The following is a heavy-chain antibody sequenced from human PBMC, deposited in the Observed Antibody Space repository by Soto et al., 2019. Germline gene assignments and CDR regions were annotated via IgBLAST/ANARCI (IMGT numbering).Heavy chain of an antibody. V-gene: IGHV1-3*01. Sequence: GASVKVSCKASGYTFTSYAMHWVRQAPGQRLEWMGGINAGNGNTKYSQKFQGRATITADKSTSTAYMELSSLRSEDTAVYYCARVGEQLVAGSDYYYYYMDVWGKGTTVTVSS. D-gene: IGHD6-6*01. J-gene: IGHJ6*03. CDR1: GYTFTSYA. CDR3: ARVGEQLVAGSDYYYYYMDV. CDR2: INAGNGNT.